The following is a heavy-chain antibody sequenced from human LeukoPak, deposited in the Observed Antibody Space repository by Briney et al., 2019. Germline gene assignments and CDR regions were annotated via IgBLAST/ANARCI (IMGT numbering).Heavy chain of an antibody. CDR3: ARVPIGGDDAFDI. J-gene: IGHJ3*02. D-gene: IGHD3-10*01. V-gene: IGHV4-39*01. Sequence: TSETLSLTCTVSGGFISSSSYYWGWIRQPPGKGLEWIGSIYYSGSTYYNPSLKSRVTISVDTSKNQFSLKLSSVTAADTAVYYCARVPIGGDDAFDIWGQGTMVTVSS. CDR2: IYYSGST. CDR1: GGFISSSSYY.